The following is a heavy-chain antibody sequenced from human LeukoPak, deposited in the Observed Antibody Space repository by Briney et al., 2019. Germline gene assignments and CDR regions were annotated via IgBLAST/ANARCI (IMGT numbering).Heavy chain of an antibody. CDR1: GFTFSSYS. D-gene: IGHD3-3*01. CDR2: ISSSSSYI. CDR3: ARVGGGPGMGAFDI. Sequence: GGSLRLSCAASGFTFSSYSMNWVRQAPGKGLEWVSSISSSSSYIYYADSVKGRFTISRDNAKNSLYLQMNSLRAEDTAVYYCARVGGGPGMGAFDIWGQGTMVTVSS. V-gene: IGHV3-21*01. J-gene: IGHJ3*02.